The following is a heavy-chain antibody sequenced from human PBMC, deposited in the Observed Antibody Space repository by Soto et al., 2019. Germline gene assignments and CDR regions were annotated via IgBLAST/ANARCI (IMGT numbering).Heavy chain of an antibody. CDR3: AKEDYYDSSGYSDP. CDR1: GFTFSSYA. Sequence: PGVPMRLCCAAAGFTFSSYAMSWVRKTTGKGLEWVSAISGSGGSTYYADSVKGRFTISRDNSKNTLYLQMNSLRAEDTAVYYCAKEDYYDSSGYSDPWGQGTLVTVSS. CDR2: ISGSGGST. V-gene: IGHV3-23*01. J-gene: IGHJ5*02. D-gene: IGHD3-22*01.